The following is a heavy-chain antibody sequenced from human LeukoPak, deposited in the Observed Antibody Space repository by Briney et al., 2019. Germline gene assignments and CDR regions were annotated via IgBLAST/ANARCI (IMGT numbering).Heavy chain of an antibody. CDR1: GGSISSYY. Sequence: SETLSLTCTVSGGSISSYYWSWIRQPAGKGLEWIGRIYTSGSTNYNPSLKSRVTMSVDTSKNQVSLKLSSVTAADTAVYYCARDPITIFGVATIDYWGQGTLVTASS. CDR2: IYTSGST. J-gene: IGHJ4*02. V-gene: IGHV4-4*07. D-gene: IGHD3-3*01. CDR3: ARDPITIFGVATIDY.